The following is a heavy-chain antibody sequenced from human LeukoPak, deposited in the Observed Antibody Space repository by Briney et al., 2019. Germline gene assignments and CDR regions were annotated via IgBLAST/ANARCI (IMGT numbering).Heavy chain of an antibody. V-gene: IGHV5-51*01. CDR3: ARHSGTVVTQKPPEGVDY. D-gene: IGHD4-23*01. CDR2: IYPGDSDT. CDR1: GYIFTSYW. Sequence: GESLQISCKGSGYIFTSYWIGWARQLPGKGLEWMGIIYPGDSDTRDSPSLQGQVTTSADKSISTAYLQWSSLKASDTAMYYCARHSGTVVTQKPPEGVDYWGQGTLVTVSS. J-gene: IGHJ4*02.